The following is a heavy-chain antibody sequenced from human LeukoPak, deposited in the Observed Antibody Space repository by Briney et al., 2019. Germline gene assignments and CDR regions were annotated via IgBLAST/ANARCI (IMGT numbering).Heavy chain of an antibody. CDR2: IYYSGST. J-gene: IGHJ6*03. CDR3: ARDYSEGDYYYNYYMDV. CDR1: SGSISSYY. V-gene: IGHV4-39*01. Sequence: PSETLSLTCTVSSGSISSYYWGWIRQPPGKGLEWIGSIYYSGSTYYNPSLRSRVTISVDTSKNQFSLKLSSVTAADTAVYYCARDYSEGDYYYNYYMDVWGKGTTVTISS. D-gene: IGHD3-10*01.